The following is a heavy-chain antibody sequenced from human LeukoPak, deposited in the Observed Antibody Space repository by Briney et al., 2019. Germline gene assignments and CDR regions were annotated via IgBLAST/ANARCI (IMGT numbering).Heavy chain of an antibody. CDR2: IRYDGTNK. CDR1: GFTFNTYG. J-gene: IGHJ4*02. CDR3: AKIWLGRRRTVDLVSTGETDY. V-gene: IGHV3-30*02. Sequence: GGSLRLSCAASGFTFNTYGMHWVRQAPGKGLEWVAFIRYDGTNKYYADFVRGRFTISRDNSKNTLYLQMDSLRAEDTAVYYCAKIWLGRRRTVDLVSTGETDYWGQGTLVTVSS. D-gene: IGHD5/OR15-5a*01.